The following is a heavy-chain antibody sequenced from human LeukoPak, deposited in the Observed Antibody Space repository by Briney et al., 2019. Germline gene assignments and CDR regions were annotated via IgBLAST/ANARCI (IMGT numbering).Heavy chain of an antibody. Sequence: SVKVSCKASGGTFSSYAISWVRQAPGQGLEWMGGIIPIFGTANYAQKFQGRVTITADESTSTAYMELSSLRSEDTAVYYCCTYKMGFNYRGLDVWGQGTTVSVSS. CDR1: GGTFSSYA. CDR3: CTYKMGFNYRGLDV. J-gene: IGHJ6*02. D-gene: IGHD5-24*01. V-gene: IGHV1-69*01. CDR2: IIPIFGTA.